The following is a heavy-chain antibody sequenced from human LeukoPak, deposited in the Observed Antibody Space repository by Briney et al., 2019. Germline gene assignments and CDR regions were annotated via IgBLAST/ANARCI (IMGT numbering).Heavy chain of an antibody. CDR1: GFTFSSYS. J-gene: IGHJ4*02. CDR3: ARARALTTVLFDY. V-gene: IGHV3-21*01. Sequence: KPGGSLRLSCGASGFTFSSYSMTWVRQARGEGLEWVSSISSSSSYIYYADSVKGRFTISRDNAKNSLYLQMNSLRAEDTAVYYCARARALTTVLFDYWGQGTLVTVSS. D-gene: IGHD4-11*01. CDR2: ISSSSSYI.